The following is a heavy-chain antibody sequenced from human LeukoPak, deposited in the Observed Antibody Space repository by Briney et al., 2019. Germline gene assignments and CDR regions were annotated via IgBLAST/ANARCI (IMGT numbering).Heavy chain of an antibody. V-gene: IGHV4-61*02. D-gene: IGHD6-13*01. CDR2: IYTSGST. CDR1: GGSISSGSYY. CDR3: ARDPPPGIAAAGNWFDP. J-gene: IGHJ5*02. Sequence: PSETLSLTCTVSGGSISSGSYYWSWIRQPAGKGLEWIGRIYTSGSTNYNPSLQSRVTISVDTSKNQFSLKLSSVTAADTAVYYCARDPPPGIAAAGNWFDPWGQGTLVTVSS.